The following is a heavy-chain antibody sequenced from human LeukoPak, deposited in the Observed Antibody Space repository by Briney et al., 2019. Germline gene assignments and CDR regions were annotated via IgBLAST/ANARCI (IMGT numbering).Heavy chain of an antibody. J-gene: IGHJ5*02. D-gene: IGHD2-2*01. V-gene: IGHV5-51*01. CDR3: ARHGPSTASAYNWFDP. Sequence: GESLKISCQGSGYSFTNYWIGWVRQIPGKGQEWMGIIYPGDSDSRYSPSFQGQVTISADKSISTAYLQWSSLKASDSAMYYCARHGPSTASAYNWFDPWGQGTLVTVSS. CDR1: GYSFTNYW. CDR2: IYPGDSDS.